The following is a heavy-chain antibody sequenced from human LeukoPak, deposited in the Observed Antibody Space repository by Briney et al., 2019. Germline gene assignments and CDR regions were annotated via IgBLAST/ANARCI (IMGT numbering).Heavy chain of an antibody. CDR3: ARDFTGGYFDY. D-gene: IGHD2-8*02. J-gene: IGHJ4*02. CDR2: INPDSGAT. V-gene: IGHV1-2*02. Sequence: ASVKVSCKASGYTFIGYYVRWVRQAPGQGFERMGWINPDSGATNYAQKFQGRVTMTRDTSITTAYMELSRLRSDDTAVYYCARDFTGGYFDYWGQGTLVTVSS. CDR1: GYTFIGYY.